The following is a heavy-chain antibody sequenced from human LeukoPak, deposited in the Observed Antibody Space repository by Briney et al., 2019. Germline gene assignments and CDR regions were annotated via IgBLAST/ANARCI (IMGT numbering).Heavy chain of an antibody. CDR1: GFTFSSYA. J-gene: IGHJ4*02. CDR3: TKGGGVHSHSD. D-gene: IGHD2-15*01. V-gene: IGHV3-23*01. Sequence: GGSLRLSCAASGFTFSSYAMSWVRQAPGKGLERVSAISGSGGSTYYADSVKGRFTISRDNSKNTLYLQMNSLRAEDTAVYYCTKGGGVHSHSDWGQGTLVTVSS. CDR2: ISGSGGST.